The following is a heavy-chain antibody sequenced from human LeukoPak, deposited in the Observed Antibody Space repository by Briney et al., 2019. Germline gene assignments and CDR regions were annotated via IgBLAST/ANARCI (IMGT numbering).Heavy chain of an antibody. V-gene: IGHV4-34*01. CDR2: INHSGSG. J-gene: IGHJ6*02. CDR3: ARGTRVRRVAAGGLYSYYGMDV. D-gene: IGHD6-13*01. Sequence: SETLSLTCAVYGGAFTNYYWSWIRQPPGKGLEWIGEINHSGSGNYNPSLKPRLMMSVDTSKSQISLRLTSVTAADTAVYYCARGTRVRRVAAGGLYSYYGMDVWGQGTTVPVS. CDR1: GGAFTNYY.